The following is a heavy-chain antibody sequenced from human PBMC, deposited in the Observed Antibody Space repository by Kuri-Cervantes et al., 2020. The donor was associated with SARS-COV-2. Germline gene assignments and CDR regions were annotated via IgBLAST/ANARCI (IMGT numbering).Heavy chain of an antibody. D-gene: IGHD6-19*01. CDR2: IYHSGST. Sequence: SETLSLTCTVSGYSISSGYYWGWIRQPPGKGLEWIGSIYHSGSTYYNPSLKSRVTISVDTSKNQFSLKLSSVTAADTAVYYCARDGSVARYPRTAFDIWGQGTRVTVSS. CDR3: ARDGSVARYPRTAFDI. J-gene: IGHJ3*02. CDR1: GYSISSGYY. V-gene: IGHV4-38-2*02.